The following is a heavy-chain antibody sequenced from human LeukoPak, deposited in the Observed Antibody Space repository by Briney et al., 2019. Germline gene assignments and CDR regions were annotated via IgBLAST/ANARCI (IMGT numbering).Heavy chain of an antibody. CDR2: ISGSSDYI. V-gene: IGHV3-21*01. CDR1: GFTFSTYS. Sequence: GGSLRLSCAASGFTFSTYSMNWVRQAPGKGLEWVSAISGSSDYIYYADSVKGRSTISRDNAKNSLFLQMNSLRAEDTAVYYCARDQGVVPAAVWDYYYYGMDVWGQGTTVTVSS. CDR3: ARDQGVVPAAVWDYYYYGMDV. J-gene: IGHJ6*02. D-gene: IGHD2-2*01.